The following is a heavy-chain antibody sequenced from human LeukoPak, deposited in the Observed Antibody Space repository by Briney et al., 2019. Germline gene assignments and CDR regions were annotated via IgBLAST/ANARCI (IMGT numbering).Heavy chain of an antibody. V-gene: IGHV3-23*01. CDR2: ISESVGAT. Sequence: GGSLRLSCAASGFTFSSYGLSWVRQDPGKGLERVSGISESVGATYYVDFVKGRFTISTDNSKTTFSLQMNSLRADDTAVYYCALGGSGSYSRYWGQGTLVPVSS. J-gene: IGHJ4*02. CDR1: GFTFSSYG. CDR3: ALGGSGSYSRY. D-gene: IGHD3-10*01.